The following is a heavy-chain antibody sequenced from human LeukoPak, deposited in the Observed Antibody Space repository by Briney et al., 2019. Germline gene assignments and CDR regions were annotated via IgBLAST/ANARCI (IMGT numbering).Heavy chain of an antibody. CDR1: GYMFSTSY. V-gene: IGHV1-46*01. Sequence: GASVKVSCKASGYMFSTSYMHWVRQDPGQGLEWMGVINTSDGGTSNAQKFHGRVTMTRDTSTTTVYMELSSLRPEDTAVYYCARDDGYCGGDCYSGVDYWGQGTLVTVSS. J-gene: IGHJ4*02. CDR3: ARDDGYCGGDCYSGVDY. CDR2: INTSDGGT. D-gene: IGHD2-21*02.